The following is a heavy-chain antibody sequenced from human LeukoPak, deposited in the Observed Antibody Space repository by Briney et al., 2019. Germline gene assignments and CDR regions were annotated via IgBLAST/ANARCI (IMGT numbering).Heavy chain of an antibody. J-gene: IGHJ4*02. D-gene: IGHD6-19*01. CDR1: GASFSSYY. Sequence: PSESLSLTCAVYGASFSSYYWSWMRQPPGKGLEWIGEINHSGGTNYNPSLKSRVTISVDTSKNQFSLNLNSVTAADTAVYYCARAVAGFPRVDYWGQGTLVTVSS. V-gene: IGHV4-34*01. CDR2: INHSGGT. CDR3: ARAVAGFPRVDY.